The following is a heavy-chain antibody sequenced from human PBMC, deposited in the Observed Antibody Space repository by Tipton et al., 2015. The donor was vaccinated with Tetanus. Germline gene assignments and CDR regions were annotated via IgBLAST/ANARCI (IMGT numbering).Heavy chain of an antibody. V-gene: IGHV4-30-2*01. CDR2: IYHSGTA. D-gene: IGHD2-8*02. CDR3: ARATSTGPAYNWFDP. CDR1: GEALGSDGYS. J-gene: IGHJ5*02. Sequence: GEALGSDGYSWGWIRQPPGKGLEYIGYIYHSGTASYNPSLKSRVTLSVDRSKNQFSLRLTSVTAADTAVYYCARATSTGPAYNWFDPWGRGTLVTVSS.